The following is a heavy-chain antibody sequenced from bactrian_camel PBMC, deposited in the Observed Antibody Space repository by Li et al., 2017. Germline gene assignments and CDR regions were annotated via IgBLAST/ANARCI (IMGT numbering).Heavy chain of an antibody. CDR2: IRNDGMA. D-gene: IGHD1*01. V-gene: IGHV3S9*01. CDR1: GYSFRGYG. Sequence: HVQLVESGGGSVQAGGSLKLSCVGSISGYSFRGYGMGWVRQAPGKDRELVSSIRNDGMASSAESVKGRFTISKDNAKNTLYLEMNSLKPEDTGMYYCAADLRAAGSMIVHLHNEPHEFNYWGQGPRSPSP. J-gene: IGHJ4*01. CDR3: AADLRAAGSMIVHLHNEPHEFNY.